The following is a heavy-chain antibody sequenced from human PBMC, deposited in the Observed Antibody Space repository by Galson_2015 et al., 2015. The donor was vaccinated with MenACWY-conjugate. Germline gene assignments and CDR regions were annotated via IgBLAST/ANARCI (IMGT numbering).Heavy chain of an antibody. CDR3: ARNYYDGSGYFY. CDR2: ISDTGST. CDR1: GGSISSTSYH. V-gene: IGHV4-39*01. Sequence: SETLSLTCTVSGGSISSTSYHWGWIRQPPGKGLEWIGKISDTGSTHYNPSLKSRLTISVDTSKNHLSLRLSSVTAADTAVYYCARNYYDGSGYFYWGQGTLVTVSP. D-gene: IGHD3-22*01. J-gene: IGHJ4*02.